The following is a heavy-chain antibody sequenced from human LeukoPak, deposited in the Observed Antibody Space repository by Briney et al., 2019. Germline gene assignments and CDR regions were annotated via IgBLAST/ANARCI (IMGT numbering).Heavy chain of an antibody. D-gene: IGHD2-2*01. CDR2: IYHSGST. CDR3: ARDWRYCSSTSCQTHDAFDI. V-gene: IGHV4-38-2*02. J-gene: IGHJ3*02. Sequence: SETLSLTCAVSGYSISSGYYWGWIRQPPGKGLEWIGSIYHSGSTYYNPSLKGRVTISVDTSKNQFSLKLSSVTAADTAVYYCARDWRYCSSTSCQTHDAFDIWGQGTMVTVSS. CDR1: GYSISSGYY.